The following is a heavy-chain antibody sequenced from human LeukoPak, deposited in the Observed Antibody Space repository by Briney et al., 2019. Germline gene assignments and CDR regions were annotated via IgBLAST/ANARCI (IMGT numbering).Heavy chain of an antibody. D-gene: IGHD3-3*01. CDR3: ARGVGYDFWSGYYPRYYMDV. J-gene: IGHJ6*03. CDR1: GFTVSSNY. V-gene: IGHV3-53*01. Sequence: GGSLRLSCAASGFTVSSNYMSWVRQAPGKGLEWVSVIYSGGSTYYADSVKGRFTISRDNSKNTLYLQMNSLRAEDTAVYYCARGVGYDFWSGYYPRYYMDVWGKGTTVTVSS. CDR2: IYSGGST.